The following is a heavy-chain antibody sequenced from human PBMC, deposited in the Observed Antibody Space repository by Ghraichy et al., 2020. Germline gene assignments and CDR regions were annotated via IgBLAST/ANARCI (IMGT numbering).Heavy chain of an antibody. V-gene: IGHV6-1*01. J-gene: IGHJ4*02. CDR3: ARGKASDSSGWLFDY. CDR2: TYYRSKWYN. CDR1: GDSVSSNSAA. D-gene: IGHD3-22*01. Sequence: SQTLSLTCAISGDSVSSNSAAWNWIRQSPSRGLEWLGRTYYRSKWYNDYAVFVRSRITINPYTSKNRFSLQLNSVTPQDTAVYYCARGKASDSSGWLFDYWGQGTLVTVSS.